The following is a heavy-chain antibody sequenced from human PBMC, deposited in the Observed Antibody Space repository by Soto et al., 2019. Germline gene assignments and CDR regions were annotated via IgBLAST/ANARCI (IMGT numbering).Heavy chain of an antibody. CDR3: ARPPSNGGNSWWFDP. J-gene: IGHJ5*02. D-gene: IGHD2-21*02. CDR1: GGSFSGYY. V-gene: IGHV4-34*01. Sequence: SETLSLTCAVYGGSFSGYYWSWIRQPPGKGLEWIGEINHSGSTNYNPSLKSRVTISVDTSKNQFSLKLSSVTAADTAVYYCARPPSNGGNSWWFDPWGQGTLVTVSS. CDR2: INHSGST.